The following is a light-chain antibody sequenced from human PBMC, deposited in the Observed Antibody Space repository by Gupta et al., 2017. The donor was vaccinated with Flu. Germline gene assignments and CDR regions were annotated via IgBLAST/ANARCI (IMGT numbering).Light chain of an antibody. CDR2: KAS. J-gene: IGKJ1*01. CDR1: QSISTW. V-gene: IGKV1-5*03. CDR3: QQDNCYSRT. Sequence: PSTLSASIGDRVTITCRASQSISTWLAWYQQKPGKAPKVLIYKASSLEGGVPSRFSGSGSGTEFTLTISSLQPDDFATYYCQQDNCYSRTFGQGTKVEIK.